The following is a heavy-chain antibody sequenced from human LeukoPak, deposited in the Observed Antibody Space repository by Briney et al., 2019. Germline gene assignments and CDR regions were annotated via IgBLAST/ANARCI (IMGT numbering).Heavy chain of an antibody. CDR1: GFTFSSYA. D-gene: IGHD2-2*01. Sequence: PGGSLRLSCAASGFTFSSYAMHWVRQAPGKGLEWVAVISYDGSNKYYADSVKGRFTISRDNSKNTLYLQMNSLRAEDTAVYYCARALCGQSTSCLDPWGQGTLVTVSS. V-gene: IGHV3-30*04. CDR3: ARALCGQSTSCLDP. J-gene: IGHJ5*02. CDR2: ISYDGSNK.